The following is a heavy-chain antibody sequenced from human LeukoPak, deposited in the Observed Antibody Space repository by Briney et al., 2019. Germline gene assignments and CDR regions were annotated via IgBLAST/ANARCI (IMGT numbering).Heavy chain of an antibody. D-gene: IGHD2-15*01. Sequence: SETLSLTCAVYGGSFSGYYWSWIRQPPGKGLEWIGEINHSGSTNYNLFPKSRVTISVDTSTHQLSLKLSSVTAADTAVYYCARGRWWPDIDYWGQGTLVTVSS. CDR1: GGSFSGYY. CDR3: ARGRWWPDIDY. V-gene: IGHV4-34*01. J-gene: IGHJ4*02. CDR2: INHSGST.